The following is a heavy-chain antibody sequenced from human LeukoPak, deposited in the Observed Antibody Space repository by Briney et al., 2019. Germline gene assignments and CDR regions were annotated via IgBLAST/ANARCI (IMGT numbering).Heavy chain of an antibody. V-gene: IGHV3-30*18. D-gene: IGHD2-15*01. J-gene: IGHJ4*02. CDR2: ISYDGSNK. Sequence: PGRSLRLSCAASGFTFSSYGMHWVRQAPGKGLEWVAVISYDGSNKYYADSVKGRSTIPRDNSKNTLYPQMNSLRAEDTAVYYCAKDWPRYCSGGSCYSLDYWGQGTLVTVSS. CDR1: GFTFSSYG. CDR3: AKDWPRYCSGGSCYSLDY.